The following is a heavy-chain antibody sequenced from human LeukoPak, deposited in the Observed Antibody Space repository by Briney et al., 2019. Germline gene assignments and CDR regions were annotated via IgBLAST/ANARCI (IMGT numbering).Heavy chain of an antibody. D-gene: IGHD6-19*01. CDR3: AKDRGSGWYGGPFDY. Sequence: GRSLRLSCAASGSTFSDYYMNWIRQAPGKGLQWVSYISSSGSTIYYADSVKGRFTISGDNAKNSLYLQMNSLRAEDTAVYYCAKDRGSGWYGGPFDYWGQGTLVTVSS. J-gene: IGHJ4*02. V-gene: IGHV3-11*01. CDR1: GSTFSDYY. CDR2: ISSSGSTI.